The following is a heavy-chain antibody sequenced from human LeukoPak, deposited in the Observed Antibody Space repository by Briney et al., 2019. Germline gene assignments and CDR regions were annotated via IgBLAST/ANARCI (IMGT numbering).Heavy chain of an antibody. V-gene: IGHV4-59*01. CDR1: GGSISRYC. D-gene: IGHD3-22*01. CDR3: ARDVSPYYYYDSSGYSGYYMDV. J-gene: IGHJ6*03. CDR2: IYYSGST. Sequence: SETLSLTCTVSGGSISRYCWSWVRQPPGEGLEWIGYIYYSGSTNYNPSLKSRVTISVDTSKNQSSLKLSSVTAADTAVYYCARDVSPYYYYDSSGYSGYYMDVWGKGTTVTVSS.